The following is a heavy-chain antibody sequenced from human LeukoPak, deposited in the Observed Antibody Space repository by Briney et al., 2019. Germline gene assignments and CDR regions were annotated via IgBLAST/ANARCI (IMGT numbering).Heavy chain of an antibody. V-gene: IGHV1-18*01. CDR1: GYTFTSYG. Sequence: ASVKVSCKASGYTFTSYGISWVRQAPGQGLEWMGWISAYNGNTNYAQKLQGRVTMTTDTSTSTAYMELRSLRSDDTAVYYCARDPGPPEPGMDNNWFDPWGQGTLVTVSS. D-gene: IGHD1-14*01. CDR2: ISAYNGNT. CDR3: ARDPGPPEPGMDNNWFDP. J-gene: IGHJ5*02.